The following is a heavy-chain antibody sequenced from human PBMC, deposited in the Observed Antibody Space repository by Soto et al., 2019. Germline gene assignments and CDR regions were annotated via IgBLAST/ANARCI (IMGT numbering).Heavy chain of an antibody. D-gene: IGHD1-26*01. CDR2: IYYSGST. CDR1: GGSISSGDYY. Sequence: SETLSLTCTVSGGSISSGDYYWSWIRQPPVKGLEWIGYIYYSGSTYYNPSLKSRVTISVDTSKNQFSLKLSSVTAADTAVYYCARGLGAAAFDICGQGTMVTVSS. V-gene: IGHV4-30-4*01. CDR3: ARGLGAAAFDI. J-gene: IGHJ3*02.